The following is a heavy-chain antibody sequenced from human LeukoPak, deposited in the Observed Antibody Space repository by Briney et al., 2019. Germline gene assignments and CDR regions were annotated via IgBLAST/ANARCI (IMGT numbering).Heavy chain of an antibody. CDR3: AKNGDC. D-gene: IGHD2-8*01. CDR1: GFTVSSNY. CDR2: SAGGGNT. J-gene: IGHJ4*02. Sequence: PGGSLRLSCALSGFTVSSNYMNCVRQAPGKGLEWVSTSAGGGNTYYADSVKGRFTISIDNSKNTLYLQMDSLRIEDTAVYYCAKNGDCRGQGSLVTVSS. V-gene: IGHV3-66*01.